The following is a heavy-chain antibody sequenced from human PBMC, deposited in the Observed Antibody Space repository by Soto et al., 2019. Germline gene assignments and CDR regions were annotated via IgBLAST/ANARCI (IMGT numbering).Heavy chain of an antibody. CDR1: GGSISSYY. Sequence: SETLSLTCTVSGGSISSYYWSWIRQPPGKGLEWIGYIYYSGSTNYNPSLKSRVTISVDTSKNQFSLKLSSVTAADTAVYYCARGITIGPAGFDYWGQGTLVTVSS. CDR2: IYYSGST. V-gene: IGHV4-59*08. J-gene: IGHJ4*02. D-gene: IGHD3-16*01. CDR3: ARGITIGPAGFDY.